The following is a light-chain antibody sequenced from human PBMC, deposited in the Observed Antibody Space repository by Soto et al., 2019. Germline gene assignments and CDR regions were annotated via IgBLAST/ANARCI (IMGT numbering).Light chain of an antibody. Sequence: DIQMTPSPSTLSASVGDRVTITCRASQSISSWLAWYQQKPGEAPKLLIYKASSLESGVPSRFSGSGSGTEFTLTISSLQPDDFATYYCQHYNLYTWTFGQGTKVDI. J-gene: IGKJ1*01. CDR1: QSISSW. CDR3: QHYNLYTWT. CDR2: KAS. V-gene: IGKV1-5*03.